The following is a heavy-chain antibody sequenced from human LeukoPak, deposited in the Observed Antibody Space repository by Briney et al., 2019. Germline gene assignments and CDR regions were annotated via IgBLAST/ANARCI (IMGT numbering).Heavy chain of an antibody. CDR1: GGSFSGYY. CDR3: ARVYCSGGSRPY. CDR2: INHSGST. J-gene: IGHJ4*02. Sequence: SETLSLTCAVYGGSFSGYYWSWIRQPPGKGLEWIGEINHSGSTNYNPSLKSRVTISVDTSKNQFSLKLSSVTAADTAVYYCARVYCSGGSRPYWGQGTLVTVSS. D-gene: IGHD2-15*01. V-gene: IGHV4-34*01.